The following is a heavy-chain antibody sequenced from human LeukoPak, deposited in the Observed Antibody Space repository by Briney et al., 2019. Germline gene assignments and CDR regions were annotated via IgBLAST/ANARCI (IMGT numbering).Heavy chain of an antibody. CDR2: IYDNGNT. D-gene: IGHD3-16*01. Sequence: PSATLSLTCTVSGGSISGWYWSWIRQPPGKGLEWIGYIYDNGNTNYNPSLKSRVTMSVDTSKNRFSMKLSSVTAADTATYYCARETRLTGFFGGLGFNYWGQGTLVTVSS. J-gene: IGHJ4*02. CDR3: ARETRLTGFFGGLGFNY. V-gene: IGHV4-59*01. CDR1: GGSISGWY.